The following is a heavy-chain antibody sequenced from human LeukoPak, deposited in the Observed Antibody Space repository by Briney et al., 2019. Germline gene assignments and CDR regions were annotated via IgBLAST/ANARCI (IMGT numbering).Heavy chain of an antibody. Sequence: GGSLRLSCAASGFTFSSYSMNWVRQAPGKGLEWVSIISSGSSAMFSADALKGRFTISRDDAKNLLYLDMNSLRAEDTAVYYCARGHTAVTRHFDFWGQGTLVTVSS. D-gene: IGHD4-17*01. J-gene: IGHJ4*02. V-gene: IGHV3-21*01. CDR3: ARGHTAVTRHFDF. CDR2: ISSGSSAM. CDR1: GFTFSSYS.